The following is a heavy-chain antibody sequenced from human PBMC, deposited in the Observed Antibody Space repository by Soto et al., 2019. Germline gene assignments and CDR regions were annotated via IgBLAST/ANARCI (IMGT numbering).Heavy chain of an antibody. J-gene: IGHJ5*02. D-gene: IGHD3-3*01. Sequence: EVQLLESGGGLVQPGGSLRLSCAASGFTFSSYAMSWVRQAPGKGLEWVAAISGSGGSTYYADSVKGRFTISRDNSMNTLYLHMNSLGAEDAAVYYCAKAPHYCDFWSGYYKDNWFDPCGQGTLVSVSS. CDR1: GFTFSSYA. CDR2: ISGSGGST. CDR3: AKAPHYCDFWSGYYKDNWFDP. V-gene: IGHV3-23*01.